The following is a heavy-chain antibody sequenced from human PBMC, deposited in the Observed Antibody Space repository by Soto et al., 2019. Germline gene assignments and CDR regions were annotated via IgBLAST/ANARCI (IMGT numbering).Heavy chain of an antibody. D-gene: IGHD2-2*01. CDR3: ARDRRVGYCSSTSCSSNWFDP. Sequence: SVNVSCKASGGTFSSYTISWVRQAPGQGLEWMGRIIPILGIANYAQKFQGRVTITADKSTSTAYMELSSLRSEDTAVYYCARDRRVGYCSSTSCSSNWFDPWGQGTLVTVSS. J-gene: IGHJ5*02. V-gene: IGHV1-69*04. CDR1: GGTFSSYT. CDR2: IIPILGIA.